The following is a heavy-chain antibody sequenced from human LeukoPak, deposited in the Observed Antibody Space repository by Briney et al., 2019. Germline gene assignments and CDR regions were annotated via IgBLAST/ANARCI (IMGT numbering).Heavy chain of an antibody. J-gene: IGHJ5*02. CDR1: GYTFTSYG. CDR2: ISAYNGNT. D-gene: IGHD6-6*01. CDR3: ARDRGRYSSSSWFDP. V-gene: IGHV1-18*01. Sequence: ASVKVSCKASGYTFTSYGISWVRQAPGQGLEWMGWISAYNGNTNYAQKLQGRVTMTTDASTSTAYMELRSLRSDATAVYYCARDRGRYSSSSWFDPWGQGTLVTVSS.